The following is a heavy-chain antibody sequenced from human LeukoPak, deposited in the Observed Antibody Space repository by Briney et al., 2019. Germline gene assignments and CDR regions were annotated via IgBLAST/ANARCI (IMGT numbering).Heavy chain of an antibody. Sequence: GGSLRLSCAVSGFIFYDYGMSWVPQVPGKGLEWGSGINWNGGSIAYADSMKGRFTISRDNDKNSLYLQMDNLRAEDTALYYCARSRSYSYHYMDVWGKGTTVTVSS. CDR1: GFIFYDYG. CDR3: ARSRSYSYHYMDV. D-gene: IGHD3-10*01. J-gene: IGHJ6*03. CDR2: INWNGGSI. V-gene: IGHV3-20*04.